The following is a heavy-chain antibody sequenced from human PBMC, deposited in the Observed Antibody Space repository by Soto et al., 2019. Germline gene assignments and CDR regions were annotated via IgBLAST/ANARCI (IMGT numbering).Heavy chain of an antibody. CDR1: GYTFTSYD. CDR3: ARSIVVVTALDY. J-gene: IGHJ4*02. V-gene: IGHV1-8*01. CDR2: MNPNSGNT. D-gene: IGHD2-21*02. Sequence: ASVKVSCKASGYTFTSYDINWARQATGQGLEWMGWMNPNSGNTDYAQKFQGRVTMTRNTSVSTAYMELSSLRSEDTAVYYCARSIVVVTALDYWGQGTLVTVSS.